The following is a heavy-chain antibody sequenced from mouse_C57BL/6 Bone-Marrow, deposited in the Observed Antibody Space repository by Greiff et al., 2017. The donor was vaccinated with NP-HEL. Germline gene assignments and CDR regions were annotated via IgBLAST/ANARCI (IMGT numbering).Heavy chain of an antibody. CDR3: ARNYEAY. V-gene: IGHV5-17*01. CDR1: GFTFSDYG. Sequence: EVKVVESGGGLVKPGGSLKLSCAASGFTFSDYGMHWVRQAPEKGLEWVAYISSGSSTIYYADTVKGRFTISRDNAKNTLFLQMTSLRSEDTAMYYCARNYEAYWGQGTLVTVSA. J-gene: IGHJ3*01. D-gene: IGHD2-4*01. CDR2: ISSGSSTI.